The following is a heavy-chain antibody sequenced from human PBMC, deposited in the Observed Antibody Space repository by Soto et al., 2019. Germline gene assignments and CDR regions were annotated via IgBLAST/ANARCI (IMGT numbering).Heavy chain of an antibody. Sequence: PSETLSLTCTVSGGSFSSSSYYWGWIRQPPGKGLEWIGSIYYSGSTYYNPSLKSRVTISVDTPKTQFSLQLSSVTAAATAVYYCARHPYDILTGSPLAPGYYYYMDVWGKGTTVTVAS. V-gene: IGHV4-39*01. J-gene: IGHJ6*03. CDR1: GGSFSSSSYY. CDR3: ARHPYDILTGSPLAPGYYYYMDV. D-gene: IGHD3-9*01. CDR2: IYYSGST.